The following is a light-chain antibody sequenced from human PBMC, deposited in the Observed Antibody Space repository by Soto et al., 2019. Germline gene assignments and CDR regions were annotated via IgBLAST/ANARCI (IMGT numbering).Light chain of an antibody. CDR2: DAS. V-gene: IGKV1-5*01. CDR3: QQYNSYPYT. J-gene: IGKJ2*01. CDR1: QSISSW. Sequence: DIQMTQSPSTLSASVGDRVTITCRASQSISSWLAWYQQKPGKAPKLLIYDASSLESGVPSRFSGSGSGTEFTLPISSLQPDDFATYYCQQYNSYPYTFGQGNKVEIQ.